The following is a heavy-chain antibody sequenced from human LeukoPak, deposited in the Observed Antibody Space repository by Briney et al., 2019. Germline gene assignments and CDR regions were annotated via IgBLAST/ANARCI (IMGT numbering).Heavy chain of an antibody. V-gene: IGHV3-9*01. CDR2: ISWNSGGI. CDR1: GFVFDDYA. Sequence: GRSLRLSCAASGFVFDDYAMHWVRQAPGKGLEWVSGISWNSGGIGYADSVKGRFTISRDNAKSSLYLQMNSLRAEDTALYYCAKDIAYSGYDYFEYWGQGTLVTVSS. D-gene: IGHD5-12*01. J-gene: IGHJ4*02. CDR3: AKDIAYSGYDYFEY.